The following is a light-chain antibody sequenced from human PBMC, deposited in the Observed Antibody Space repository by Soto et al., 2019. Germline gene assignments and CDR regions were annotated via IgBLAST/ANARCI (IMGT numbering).Light chain of an antibody. V-gene: IGLV1-40*01. CDR2: GNN. CDR3: GSYAVTNNFAV. J-gene: IGLJ1*01. Sequence: QSVLTQPPSVSGAPGQRVTISCTGRSSNIGAGYDLHWYQQLPGTAPKLLIYGNNNRPSGVPDRFSASKSGTSASLAITGLQAEDEGDYYCGSYAVTNNFAVFGTGTKLTVL. CDR1: SSNIGAGYD.